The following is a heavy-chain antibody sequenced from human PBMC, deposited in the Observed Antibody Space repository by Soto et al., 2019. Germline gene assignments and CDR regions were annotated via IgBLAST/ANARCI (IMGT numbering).Heavy chain of an antibody. CDR1: GYTFTSYA. D-gene: IGHD2-2*01. Sequence: ASVKVSCKASGYTFTSYAMHWVRRAPGQRLEWMGWINAGNGNTKYSQKFQGRVTITRDTSASTAYMEQSSLRSEDTAVYYCARVGVQRLVVPAAIRAFDIWGQGTMVTVSS. V-gene: IGHV1-3*01. CDR2: INAGNGNT. J-gene: IGHJ3*02. CDR3: ARVGVQRLVVPAAIRAFDI.